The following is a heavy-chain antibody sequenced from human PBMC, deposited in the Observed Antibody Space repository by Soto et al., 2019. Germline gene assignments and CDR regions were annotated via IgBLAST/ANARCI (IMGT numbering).Heavy chain of an antibody. CDR2: ISGSGGST. D-gene: IGHD6-13*01. J-gene: IGHJ6*02. CDR3: AKKRYSSSWNYYYYGMDV. CDR1: GFTFSSYA. V-gene: IGHV3-23*01. Sequence: ELQLLESGGGLVQPGGSLRLSCAASGFTFSSYAMSWVRQAPGKGLEWVSAISGSGGSTYYADSVKGRFTISRDNSKNTLYLQMNSLRAEDTAVYYCAKKRYSSSWNYYYYGMDVWGQGTTVTVSS.